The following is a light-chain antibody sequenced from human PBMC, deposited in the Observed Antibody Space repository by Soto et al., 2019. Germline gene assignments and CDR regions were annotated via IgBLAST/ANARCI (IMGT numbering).Light chain of an antibody. CDR2: DAS. J-gene: IGKJ5*01. V-gene: IGKV3-11*01. Sequence: EVVLTQSPATLSLSPGERATLSCRASRSVSSYLAWYQQKPGQAPRLLISDASNRATGIPARFSASGSGIDFTLTIGSLEPEDSAVYYCQQRTNWPSSSFGQGTRLEIQ. CDR1: RSVSSY. CDR3: QQRTNWPSSS.